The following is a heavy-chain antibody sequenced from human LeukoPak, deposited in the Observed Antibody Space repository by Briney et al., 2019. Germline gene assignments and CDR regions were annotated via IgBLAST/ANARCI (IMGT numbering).Heavy chain of an antibody. D-gene: IGHD3-10*01. Sequence: PGGSLRLSCAASGFTFSSYAMSWVRQAPGKGLEWVSAISGSGGSTYYADSVKGRFTISRDNSKNTLYLQMNSLRAEDTAVYYCAKGAVRGASDGPAHYYYYYYMDVWGKGTTVTVSS. CDR1: GFTFSSYA. CDR3: AKGAVRGASDGPAHYYYYYYMDV. V-gene: IGHV3-23*01. J-gene: IGHJ6*03. CDR2: ISGSGGST.